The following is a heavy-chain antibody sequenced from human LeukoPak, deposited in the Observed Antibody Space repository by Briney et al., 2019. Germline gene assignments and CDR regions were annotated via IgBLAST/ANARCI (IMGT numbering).Heavy chain of an antibody. V-gene: IGHV4-39*07. CDR2: IYYSGST. CDR1: GGSISSSSYY. D-gene: IGHD6-13*01. J-gene: IGHJ5*02. CDR3: ARAYSSSWYLPNVPNWFDP. Sequence: PSETLSLTCTVSGGSISSSSYYWGWIRQPPGKGLEWIGSIYYSGSTYYNPSLKSRVTISVDTSKNQFSLKLSSVTAADTAVYYCARAYSSSWYLPNVPNWFDPWGQGTLVTVSS.